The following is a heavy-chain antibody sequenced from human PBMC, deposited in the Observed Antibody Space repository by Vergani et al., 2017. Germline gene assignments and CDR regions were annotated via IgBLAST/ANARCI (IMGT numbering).Heavy chain of an antibody. Sequence: QVQLQQWGAGLLKPSETLSLTCAVYGGSFSGYYLSWIRQPPGKVLEWIGEINHSGSTNYNPSLKSRVTISVDTSKNQFSLKLSSVTAADTAVYYCARGLTVVVVAATRGMDVWGQGTTVTVSS. V-gene: IGHV4-34*01. D-gene: IGHD2-15*01. J-gene: IGHJ6*02. CDR1: GGSFSGYY. CDR3: ARGLTVVVVAATRGMDV. CDR2: INHSGST.